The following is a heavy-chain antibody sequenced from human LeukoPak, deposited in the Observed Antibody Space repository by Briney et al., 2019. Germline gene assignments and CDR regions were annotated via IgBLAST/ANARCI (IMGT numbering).Heavy chain of an antibody. CDR2: ISSTSSTV. D-gene: IGHD5-24*01. J-gene: IGHJ4*02. Sequence: PGGPLRLSCAASGFTFSNYNMNWVRQAPGKGLEWVSYISSTSSTVYYADSVKGRFTVSRDNAKNSLYLQMNSLRDEDTAMFYCTRVGDGYSVNYFDYWGQGTLVTVSS. CDR1: GFTFSNYN. V-gene: IGHV3-48*02. CDR3: TRVGDGYSVNYFDY.